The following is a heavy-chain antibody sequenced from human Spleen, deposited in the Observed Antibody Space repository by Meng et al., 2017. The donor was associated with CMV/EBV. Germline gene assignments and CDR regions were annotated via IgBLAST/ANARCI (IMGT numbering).Heavy chain of an antibody. D-gene: IGHD2-2*02. Sequence: SVKVSCKASGGTFSSYAISWVRQAPRQGLEWMGGIIPIFGTANYAQKFQGRVTITTDESTSTAYMELSRLRSDDTAVYYCARDRDIVVVPAAILDYWGQGTLVTVSS. J-gene: IGHJ4*02. CDR2: IIPIFGTA. CDR1: GGTFSSYA. V-gene: IGHV1-69*05. CDR3: ARDRDIVVVPAAILDY.